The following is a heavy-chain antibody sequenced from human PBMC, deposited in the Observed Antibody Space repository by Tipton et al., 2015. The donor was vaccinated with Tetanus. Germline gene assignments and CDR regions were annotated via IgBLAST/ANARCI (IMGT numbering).Heavy chain of an antibody. CDR3: ASFSPSRVVPAATHWGGEWDY. D-gene: IGHD2-2*01. Sequence: SLRLSCAASGFTFSSYAMHWVRQAPGKGLEWVAVISYDGSNKYYADSVKGRFTISRDNSKNTLYLQMNSLRAEDTAVYYCASFSPSRVVPAATHWGGEWDYWGQGTLVTVSS. CDR2: ISYDGSNK. V-gene: IGHV3-30-3*01. CDR1: GFTFSSYA. J-gene: IGHJ4*02.